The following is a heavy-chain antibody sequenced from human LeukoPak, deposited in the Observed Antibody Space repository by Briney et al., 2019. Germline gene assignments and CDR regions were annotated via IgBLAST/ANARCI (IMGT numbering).Heavy chain of an antibody. CDR2: INPNSGGT. CDR1: GYTFTGYY. V-gene: IGHV1-2*02. D-gene: IGHD3-10*01. CDR3: ARVTGHMVRGVMVASYSWFDP. J-gene: IGHJ5*02. Sequence: ASVKVSCKASGYTFTGYYMHWVRQAPGQGLEWMGWINPNSGGTNYAQKFQGRVTMTRDTSISTAYMELSRLRSDDTAVYYCARVTGHMVRGVMVASYSWFDPWGQGTLVTVSS.